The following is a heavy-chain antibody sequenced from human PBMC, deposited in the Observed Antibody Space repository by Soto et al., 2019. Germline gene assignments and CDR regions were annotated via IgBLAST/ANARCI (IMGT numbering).Heavy chain of an antibody. CDR3: ARDKTPTFGYDYSNYGVDWFDP. CDR2: ISAYNGNT. V-gene: IGHV1-18*01. J-gene: IGHJ5*02. D-gene: IGHD4-4*01. Sequence: QVQLVQSGAEVKKPGASVKVSCKASGYTFTSYGISWVRQAPGQGLEWMGWISAYNGNTNYAQKLQGRVTMTTDTSTSTAYMELRSLRSDDTAVYYCARDKTPTFGYDYSNYGVDWFDPWGQGTLVTVSS. CDR1: GYTFTSYG.